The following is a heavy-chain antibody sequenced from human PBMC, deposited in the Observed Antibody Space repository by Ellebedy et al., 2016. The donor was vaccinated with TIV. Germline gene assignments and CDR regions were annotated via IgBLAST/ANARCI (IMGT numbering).Heavy chain of an antibody. CDR1: GGSFSGYY. Sequence: SETLSLTCAVYGGSFSGYYWSWIRQPPGKGLEWIGEINHSGSTNYNPSLKSRVTVSVDTSKNQFSLKLSSVTAADTAVYYCARVAIYWLGWFDPWGQGTLVTVSS. V-gene: IGHV4-34*01. CDR3: ARVAIYWLGWFDP. D-gene: IGHD2-21*01. J-gene: IGHJ5*02. CDR2: INHSGST.